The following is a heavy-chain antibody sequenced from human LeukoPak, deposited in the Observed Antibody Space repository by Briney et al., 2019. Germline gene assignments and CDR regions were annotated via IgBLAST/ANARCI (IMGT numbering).Heavy chain of an antibody. Sequence: PGGSLRLSCVVSGFTFSNYSMNWVRQAPGKGLEWVSYISSRSSSIYYLDSVKGRFTISRDNAKNSLYLQMNSLRAEDTAVYYCARDFVYGDSLEYFQYWGQGTLVTVSP. V-gene: IGHV3-48*01. CDR3: ARDFVYGDSLEYFQY. D-gene: IGHD4-17*01. CDR2: ISSRSSSI. CDR1: GFTFSNYS. J-gene: IGHJ1*01.